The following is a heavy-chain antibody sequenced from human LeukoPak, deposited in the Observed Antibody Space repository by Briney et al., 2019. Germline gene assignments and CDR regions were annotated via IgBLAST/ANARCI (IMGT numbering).Heavy chain of an antibody. J-gene: IGHJ6*03. CDR1: GYTFTSYD. V-gene: IGHV1-8*03. Sequence: ASVKVSCKASGYTFTSYDINWVRQDTGQGLEWMGWMNPNSGNTGYAQKFQGRVTITRNTSISTAYMELSSLRSEDTAVYYCARGGYSYGYYYYYMDVWGKGTTVTVSS. D-gene: IGHD5-18*01. CDR2: MNPNSGNT. CDR3: ARGGYSYGYYYYYMDV.